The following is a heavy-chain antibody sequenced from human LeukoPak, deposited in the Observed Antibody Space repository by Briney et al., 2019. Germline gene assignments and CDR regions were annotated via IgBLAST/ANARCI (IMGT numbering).Heavy chain of an antibody. D-gene: IGHD1-26*01. CDR2: IYPGDSDT. V-gene: IGHV5-51*01. Sequence: GESLKISCKGSGYSFTSYWIGWVRQMPGKGLEWMGIIYPGDSDTRYSPSFQGQVTISADRSISTAYLQWNSLKASDTAMYFCARQPHRAGGPLRSFDIWGQGTMVTVSS. CDR1: GYSFTSYW. CDR3: ARQPHRAGGPLRSFDI. J-gene: IGHJ3*02.